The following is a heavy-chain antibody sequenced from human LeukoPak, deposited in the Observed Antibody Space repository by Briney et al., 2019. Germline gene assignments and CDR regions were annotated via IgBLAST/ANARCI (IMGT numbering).Heavy chain of an antibody. D-gene: IGHD2-15*01. CDR1: GFIFRSYS. Sequence: GGSLRLSCAASGFIFRSYSMNWVRQAPGKGLEWVSSISSSSNYIFYGDSVKGRFTISRDNAKNSLYLQMNSLRAEDAAVYYCAREAHCSGGSCRIDYWGQGTLVTVSS. J-gene: IGHJ4*02. V-gene: IGHV3-21*01. CDR3: AREAHCSGGSCRIDY. CDR2: ISSSSNYI.